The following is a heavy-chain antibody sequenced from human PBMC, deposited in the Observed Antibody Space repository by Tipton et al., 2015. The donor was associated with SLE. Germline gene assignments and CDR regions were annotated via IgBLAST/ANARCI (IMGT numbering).Heavy chain of an antibody. CDR2: ISSSSSYI. CDR3: ARELGIAVAIDY. Sequence: SLRLSCAASGFTFSSYSMNWVRQAPGKGLEWVSSISSSSSYIYYADSVKGRFTISRDNAKNSLYLQMNTLRAEDTAVDYCARELGIAVAIDYWGQGTLVTVSS. V-gene: IGHV3-21*03. CDR1: GFTFSSYS. J-gene: IGHJ4*02. D-gene: IGHD6-19*01.